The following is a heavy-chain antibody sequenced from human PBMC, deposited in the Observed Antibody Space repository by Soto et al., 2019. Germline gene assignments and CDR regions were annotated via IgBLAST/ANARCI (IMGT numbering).Heavy chain of an antibody. CDR1: GFTFSSYS. V-gene: IGHV3-21*01. CDR3: AREGSGTTSHDYYYGMDV. D-gene: IGHD1-1*01. J-gene: IGHJ6*02. Sequence: KTGGSLRLSCAASGFTFSSYSMNWVRQAPGKGLEWVSSISSSSSYIYYADSVKGRFTISRDNAKNSLYLQMNSLRAEDTAVYYCAREGSGTTSHDYYYGMDVWGQGTTVTVSS. CDR2: ISSSSSYI.